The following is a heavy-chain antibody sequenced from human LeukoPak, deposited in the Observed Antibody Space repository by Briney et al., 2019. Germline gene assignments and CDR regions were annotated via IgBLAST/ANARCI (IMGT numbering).Heavy chain of an antibody. V-gene: IGHV3-23*01. CDR2: ISDSGGST. D-gene: IGHD5-12*01. CDR3: AKGGYSGYDSGGYFDY. Sequence: GGSLRLSCAASGFTFSSHAMSWVRQAPGKGLEWVSAISDSGGSTYYADSVKGPFTISRDNSKNTLYLQMNSLRAEDTAVYYCAKGGYSGYDSGGYFDYWGQGTLVSVSS. J-gene: IGHJ4*02. CDR1: GFTFSSHA.